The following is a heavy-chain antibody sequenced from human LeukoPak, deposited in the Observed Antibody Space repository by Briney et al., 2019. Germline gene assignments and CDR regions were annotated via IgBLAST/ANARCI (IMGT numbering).Heavy chain of an antibody. Sequence: GGALRLSCAASGFTFSSYAMSWVRQAPGKGLEWVSAIRDSGSSTHYADSVKGRFTTSRDNSKNALFLQMNSLRAEDTAIYYCAKYGPQDSGSSHFDYWGQGALVTVSS. CDR2: IRDSGSST. J-gene: IGHJ4*02. V-gene: IGHV3-23*01. CDR1: GFTFSSYA. CDR3: AKYGPQDSGSSHFDY. D-gene: IGHD1-26*01.